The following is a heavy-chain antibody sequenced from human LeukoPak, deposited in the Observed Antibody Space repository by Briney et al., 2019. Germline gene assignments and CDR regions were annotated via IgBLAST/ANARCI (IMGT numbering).Heavy chain of an antibody. V-gene: IGHV1-3*01. CDR1: GYTFTSYA. CDR2: INAGNGNT. D-gene: IGHD2-21*02. J-gene: IGHJ4*02. Sequence: ASVKVSCKASGYTFTSYAMHWVRQAPGQRLEWMGWINAGNGNTKYSQKFQGRVTITRDTSASTAYMELSSLRSEDTAVYYCASGGLDCGGDCPDSDYWGQGTLVTVSS. CDR3: ASGGLDCGGDCPDSDY.